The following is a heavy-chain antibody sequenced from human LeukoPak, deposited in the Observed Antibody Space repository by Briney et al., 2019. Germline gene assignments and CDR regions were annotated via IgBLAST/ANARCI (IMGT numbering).Heavy chain of an antibody. CDR3: AKDGPFDI. V-gene: IGHV4-59*02. CDR1: GGSVNYYF. D-gene: IGHD3/OR15-3a*01. J-gene: IGHJ3*02. CDR2: IHSSGRT. Sequence: SETLSLTCTVSGGSVNYYFWSWIRQPPGKGLEWIGYIHSSGRTNYNPSLKSRVTISIETSKNQFSLKVNSVTAADTAVYYCAKDGPFDIWGQGTMVIVSS.